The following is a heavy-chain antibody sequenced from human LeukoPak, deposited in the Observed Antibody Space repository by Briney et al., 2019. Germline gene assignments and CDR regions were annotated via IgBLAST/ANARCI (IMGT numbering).Heavy chain of an antibody. Sequence: GGSLRLSCAASGFTFSNNAMSWVRQAPGKGLEWVSFHSGNGATTYYADSVKGRFTISRDNSKNTLDLQMYSLRAEDAAVYFCAKEYYYDSSGDAFHIWGQGTMVTVSS. CDR2: HSGNGATT. J-gene: IGHJ3*02. CDR3: AKEYYYDSSGDAFHI. D-gene: IGHD3-22*01. CDR1: GFTFSNNA. V-gene: IGHV3-23*01.